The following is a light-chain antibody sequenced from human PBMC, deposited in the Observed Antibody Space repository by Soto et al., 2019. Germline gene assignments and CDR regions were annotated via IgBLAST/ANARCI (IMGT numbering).Light chain of an antibody. Sequence: DIQLTQSPSFLSASVGDRVTITCRASQAISSYLAWYQQKPGKAPKLLIYAASTLQGGVPSRFSGSGSGTEFTLTISGLQPEDCATYYCQQPGTFGGGTKVEIK. CDR1: QAISSY. CDR2: AAS. V-gene: IGKV1-9*01. J-gene: IGKJ4*01. CDR3: QQPGT.